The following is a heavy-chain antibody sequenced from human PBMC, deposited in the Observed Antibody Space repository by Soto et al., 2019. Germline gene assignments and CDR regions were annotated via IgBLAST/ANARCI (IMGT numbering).Heavy chain of an antibody. CDR2: ISSSGGII. CDR1: GFTFRNYD. D-gene: IGHD3-10*01. Sequence: EVQLVESGGGLFQPGGSLRLSCAASGFTFRNYDINWVRQAPGKGPEWISHISSSGGIIYYADSVKGRFTISRDNAKNSLYLQMNSLRGEDTAVYYCAREGSVSSSDYYAYYYGMDVWGQGTTVTVSS. V-gene: IGHV3-48*03. CDR3: AREGSVSSSDYYAYYYGMDV. J-gene: IGHJ6*02.